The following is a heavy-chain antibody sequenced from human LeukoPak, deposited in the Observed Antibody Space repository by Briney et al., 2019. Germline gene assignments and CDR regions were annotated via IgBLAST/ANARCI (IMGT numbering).Heavy chain of an antibody. Sequence: ASVKVSRKASGYTFTSYGISWVRQAPGQGLEWMGWISAYNGNTNYAQKLQGRVTMTTDTSTSTAYMELRSLRSDDTAVYYCARFHCSGGSCYFLRAFDIWGQGTMVTVSS. D-gene: IGHD2-15*01. CDR3: ARFHCSGGSCYFLRAFDI. J-gene: IGHJ3*02. CDR2: ISAYNGNT. V-gene: IGHV1-18*01. CDR1: GYTFTSYG.